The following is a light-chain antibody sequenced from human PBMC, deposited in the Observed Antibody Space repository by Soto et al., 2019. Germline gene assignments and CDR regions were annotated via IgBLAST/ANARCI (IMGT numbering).Light chain of an antibody. V-gene: IGKV3-11*01. CDR1: QSVSSY. CDR2: DAS. J-gene: IGKJ1*01. Sequence: EIVLTQSPATLSLSPGERATLSCRASQSVSSYLAWYQQKPGQAPRLLIYDASNRATGIPARFSGSGSGTDFILTSSSLEPEDFAVYYCQQRSNWPRTFGQGTKVEIK. CDR3: QQRSNWPRT.